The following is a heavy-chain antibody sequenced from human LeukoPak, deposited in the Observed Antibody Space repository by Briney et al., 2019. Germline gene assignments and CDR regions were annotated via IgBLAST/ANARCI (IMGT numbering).Heavy chain of an antibody. CDR2: ISYNGSHQ. Sequence: PGGSLRLSCAASGFTFSSYSMNWVRQAPGKGLEWLTVISYNGSHQYYSDSVRGRFTISRDNSRNSVFLQINRLRPEDTAVYYCATSIRRITISSWGQGTLVTVSS. CDR3: ATSIRRITISS. D-gene: IGHD3-3*01. V-gene: IGHV3-30*03. CDR1: GFTFSSYS. J-gene: IGHJ4*02.